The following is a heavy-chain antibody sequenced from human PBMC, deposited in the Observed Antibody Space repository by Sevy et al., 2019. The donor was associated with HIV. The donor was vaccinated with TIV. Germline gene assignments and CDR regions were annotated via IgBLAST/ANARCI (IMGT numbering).Heavy chain of an antibody. J-gene: IGHJ3*02. CDR2: ISYDGSNK. Sequence: GGSLRLSCAASGFTFSSYAMHWVRQAPGKGLEWVAVISYDGSNKYYADSVKGRFTISRDNSKNTLYLQMNSLRAEDTAVYYCARGGDSSGYYYNAFDIWGQGKMVTVSS. CDR3: ARGGDSSGYYYNAFDI. CDR1: GFTFSSYA. V-gene: IGHV3-30-3*01. D-gene: IGHD3-22*01.